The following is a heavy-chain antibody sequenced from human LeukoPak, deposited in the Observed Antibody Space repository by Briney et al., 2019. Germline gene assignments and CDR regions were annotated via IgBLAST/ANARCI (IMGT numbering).Heavy chain of an antibody. CDR3: ARHDRGSSPPMVRGVIVDYFDY. J-gene: IGHJ4*02. V-gene: IGHV4-39*01. CDR2: IYYSGST. CDR1: GGSISSSSYY. Sequence: SDTLSLTCTVSGGSISSSSYYWGWIRQPPGKGLEWIGSIYYSGSTYYNPSLKSRVTISVDTSKNQFSLKLSSVTAADTAVYYCARHDRGSSPPMVRGVIVDYFDYWGQGTLVTVSS. D-gene: IGHD3-10*01.